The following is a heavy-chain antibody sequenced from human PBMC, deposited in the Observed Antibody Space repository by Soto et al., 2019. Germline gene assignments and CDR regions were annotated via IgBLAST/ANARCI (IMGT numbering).Heavy chain of an antibody. J-gene: IGHJ4*02. CDR1: GFSFSSYG. V-gene: IGHV3-30*03. CDR2: ISYDGSNK. D-gene: IGHD5-18*01. CDR3: ASEWKHDGLDY. Sequence: GGSLRLSCAASGFSFSSYGMQWVRQAPGKGLEWVAVISYDGSNKYYADSVKDRFTISRDNSKKTLYLQMNSLRADDTAVYYCASEWKHDGLDYWGQGTLVTVSS.